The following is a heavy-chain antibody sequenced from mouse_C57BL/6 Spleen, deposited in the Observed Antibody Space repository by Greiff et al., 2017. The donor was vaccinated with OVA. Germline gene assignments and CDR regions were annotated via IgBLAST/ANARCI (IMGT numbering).Heavy chain of an antibody. D-gene: IGHD1-1*01. V-gene: IGHV1-52*01. J-gene: IGHJ2*01. Sequence: VQLQQPGAELVRPGSSVKLSCKASGYTFTSYWMHWVKQRPIQGLEWIGNIDPSDSETHYNQKFKDKATLTVDKSSSTAYMQLSSLTSEDAAVYYGARGLTTVVPFDYWGQGTTLTVSS. CDR2: IDPSDSET. CDR1: GYTFTSYW. CDR3: ARGLTTVVPFDY.